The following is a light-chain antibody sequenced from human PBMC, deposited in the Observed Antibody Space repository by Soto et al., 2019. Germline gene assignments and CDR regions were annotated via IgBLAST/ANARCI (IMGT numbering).Light chain of an antibody. J-gene: IGLJ1*01. CDR1: SSDVGAYNY. CDR3: SSYTSSSTYV. Sequence: QSALTQPASVSGSPGQSIAISCTGTSSDVGAYNYVSWYQQHPGKAPKLMIYDVSNRPSGVSDRFSGSKSGNTASLNISGLQAEDEADYYCSSYTSSSTYVFGTGTKLTVL. CDR2: DVS. V-gene: IGLV2-14*01.